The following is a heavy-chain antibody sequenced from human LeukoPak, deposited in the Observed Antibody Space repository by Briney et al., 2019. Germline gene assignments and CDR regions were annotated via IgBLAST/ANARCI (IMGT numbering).Heavy chain of an antibody. CDR2: AYYSGST. Sequence: SETLSLTCTVSRGSMNNYYWSWIRQPPGKGLEWIGYAYYSGSTTYNPSLESRVTISVDTSKNQFSLKLTAVTAADTAVYYCARNSAVATSRSWFDPWGQGTLVTVSS. V-gene: IGHV4-59*08. CDR3: ARNSAVATSRSWFDP. J-gene: IGHJ5*02. CDR1: RGSMNNYY. D-gene: IGHD6-19*01.